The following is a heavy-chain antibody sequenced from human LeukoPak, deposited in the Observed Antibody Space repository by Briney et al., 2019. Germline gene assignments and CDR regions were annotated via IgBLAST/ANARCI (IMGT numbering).Heavy chain of an antibody. D-gene: IGHD3-9*01. CDR3: AFTTNDILTGYYTGYYYYYMDV. J-gene: IGHJ6*03. Sequence: ASVKVSCKXSGGTFSSYAISWVRQAPGQGLEGMGRIIPIFGTANYSQKFQGRVTITTDESTSTAYMELSSLRSEDTAVYYCAFTTNDILTGYYTGYYYYYMDVWGKGTTVTVSS. V-gene: IGHV1-69*05. CDR2: IIPIFGTA. CDR1: GGTFSSYA.